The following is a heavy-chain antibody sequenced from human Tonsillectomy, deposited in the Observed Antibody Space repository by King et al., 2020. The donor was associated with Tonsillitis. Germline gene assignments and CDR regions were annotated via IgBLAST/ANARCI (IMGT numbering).Heavy chain of an antibody. CDR2: VSYDGNTE. CDR3: AGELFGGLYPPYY. D-gene: IGHD3-3*01. CDR1: GFTFSNYV. Sequence: VQLVESGGGVVQPGRSLRLSCAASGFTFSNYVMHWVRQAPGKGLEWVAVVSYDGNTEYYADSVKGRVTISRDNSRNTLYLQMNSLRPDDTAVYYCAGELFGGLYPPYYWGQGNLVTGSS. V-gene: IGHV3-30*01. J-gene: IGHJ4*02.